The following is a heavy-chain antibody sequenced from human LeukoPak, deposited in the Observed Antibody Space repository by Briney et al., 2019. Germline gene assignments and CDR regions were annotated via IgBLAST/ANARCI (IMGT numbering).Heavy chain of an antibody. CDR1: GFTFSSYA. CDR2: VSGSGGST. J-gene: IGHJ3*02. D-gene: IGHD2-15*01. CDR3: AKSFGDCSGGSCYYAFDI. V-gene: IGHV3-23*01. Sequence: GGSLRLSCAASGFTFSSYAMSWVRQAPGKGLEWVSGVSGSGGSTYYADSVKGRFTISRDNAKNTLYLQMNSLRAEDTAVYYCAKSFGDCSGGSCYYAFDIWGQGTMVTVSS.